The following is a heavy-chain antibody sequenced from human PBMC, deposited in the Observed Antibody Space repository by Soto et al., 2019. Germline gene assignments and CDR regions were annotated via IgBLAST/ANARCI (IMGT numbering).Heavy chain of an antibody. D-gene: IGHD1-26*01. CDR2: FYYSGIT. V-gene: IGHV4-61*01. Sequence: SETLSLTCTVSGGPFKSGSYSWSWIRQPPGKGLEWIGYFYYSGITNYNPSLKSRVTISADTSKNQFSLKLRSVTAADAAVYYCSRVTVAVPATTHYFDYWGQGTPVTVSS. CDR3: SRVTVAVPATTHYFDY. CDR1: GGPFKSGSYS. J-gene: IGHJ4*02.